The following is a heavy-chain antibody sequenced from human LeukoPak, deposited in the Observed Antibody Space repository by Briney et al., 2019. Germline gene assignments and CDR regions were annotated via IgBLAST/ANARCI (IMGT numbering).Heavy chain of an antibody. CDR1: GFIFCKHW. V-gene: IGHV3-74*01. D-gene: IGHD3/OR15-3a*01. Sequence: GGSLRLSCAASGFIFCKHWMHCVPHAPGRGAVWVSRLGSDGSTTRYAAFVKGTFTSSRDNRKSTLSLQMTSLRADDPAVYYCAREPDDYDFSGKIDWGQGTLVTVSS. CDR2: LGSDGSTT. J-gene: IGHJ4*02. CDR3: AREPDDYDFSGKID.